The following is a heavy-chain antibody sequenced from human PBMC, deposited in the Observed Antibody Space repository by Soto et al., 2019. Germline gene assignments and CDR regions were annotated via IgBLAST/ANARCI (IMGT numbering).Heavy chain of an antibody. CDR2: IYHSGST. D-gene: IGHD3-10*01. V-gene: IGHV4-4*02. J-gene: IGHJ5*02. CDR3: ASDYMVRGVMRWFDP. Sequence: QVQLQESGPGLVKPSGTLSLTCAVSGGSISSSNWWSWVRQPPGKGLGWIGEIYHSGSTNYNPSLKGRVTISVDKSKNQFSLKLSSVTAADTAVYYCASDYMVRGVMRWFDPWGQGTLVTVSS. CDR1: GGSISSSNW.